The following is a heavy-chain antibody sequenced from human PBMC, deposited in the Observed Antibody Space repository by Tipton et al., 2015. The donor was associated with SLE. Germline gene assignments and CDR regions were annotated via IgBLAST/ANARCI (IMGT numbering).Heavy chain of an antibody. CDR2: MYYTGVT. Sequence: TLSLTCTASGGTFRDGSYYWNWVRRSPGKGLEWIGDMYYTGVTRYNPSLESRLTMSLITSENKFSLSLNSVNAADTAVYYCARNYDILTGSLLGGWFDPWGQGTLVSVSS. CDR1: GGTFRDGSYY. D-gene: IGHD3-9*01. CDR3: ARNYDILTGSLLGGWFDP. V-gene: IGHV4-39*07. J-gene: IGHJ5*02.